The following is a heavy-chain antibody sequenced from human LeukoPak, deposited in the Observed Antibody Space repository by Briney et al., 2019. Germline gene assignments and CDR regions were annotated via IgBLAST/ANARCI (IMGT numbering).Heavy chain of an antibody. J-gene: IGHJ4*02. CDR2: IYYSGST. Sequence: PSETLSLTCTVSGGSISSYYWSWLRQPPGKGLEWIGYIYYSGSTNYNPSLKSRVTISVDTSKNQFSLKLSSVTAADTAVYYCARVGTMAGYFDYWGQGTLVTVSS. CDR3: ARVGTMAGYFDY. V-gene: IGHV4-59*01. D-gene: IGHD1-14*01. CDR1: GGSISSYY.